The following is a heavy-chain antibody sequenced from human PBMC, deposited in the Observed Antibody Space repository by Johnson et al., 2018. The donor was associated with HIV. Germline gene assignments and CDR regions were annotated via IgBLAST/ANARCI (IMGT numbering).Heavy chain of an antibody. CDR1: GFTFSGSA. CDR3: TSGKSWLAVDAFDI. J-gene: IGHJ3*02. D-gene: IGHD6-19*01. V-gene: IGHV3-73*02. Sequence: VQLVESGGGLVQPGGSLKLSCAASGFTFSGSAMHWVRQASGTGLEWVGRIRSKANSYAPAYAASVKGRFTIDRDDSKNTAYLQMNSLKTEDTAVYYCTSGKSWLAVDAFDIWGQGTMVTVSS. CDR2: IRSKANSYAP.